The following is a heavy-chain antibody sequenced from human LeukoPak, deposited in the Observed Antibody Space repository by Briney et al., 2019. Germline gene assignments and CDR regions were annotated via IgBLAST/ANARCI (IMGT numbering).Heavy chain of an antibody. Sequence: SDTLSLTCTVSGGSISSGSYYWSWIRQPPGKGLEWIGYIYYSGSTNYNPSLKSRVTISVDTSKNQFSLKLSSVTAADTAVYYCARARGYDLDYWGQGTLVTVSS. CDR2: IYYSGST. D-gene: IGHD5-12*01. CDR3: ARARGYDLDY. J-gene: IGHJ4*02. CDR1: GGSISSGSYY. V-gene: IGHV4-61*01.